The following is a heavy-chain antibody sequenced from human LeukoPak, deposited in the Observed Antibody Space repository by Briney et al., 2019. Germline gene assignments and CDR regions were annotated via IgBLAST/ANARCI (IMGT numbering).Heavy chain of an antibody. CDR2: INHSGST. J-gene: IGHJ5*02. D-gene: IGHD6-19*01. CDR1: GGSFSGYY. V-gene: IGHV4-34*01. Sequence: PSETLSLTCAVYGGSFSGYYWSWLRQPPGKGLEWIGEINHSGSTNYNPSLKSRVTISVDTSKNQFSLKLSSVTAADTAVYYCARDSSGWWLGNWFDPWGQGTLVTVSS. CDR3: ARDSSGWWLGNWFDP.